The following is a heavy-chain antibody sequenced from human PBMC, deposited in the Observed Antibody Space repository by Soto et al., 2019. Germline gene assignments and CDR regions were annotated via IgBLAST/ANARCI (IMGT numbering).Heavy chain of an antibody. V-gene: IGHV1-18*01. J-gene: IGHJ6*02. Sequence: ASVKVSCKASGYTFTSYGISWVRQAPGQGLEWMGWISAYNGNTNYAQKLQGRVTMTTDTSTSTAYMELRSLRSDDTAVYYCAREGDIVVVPAALYYYYYGMDVWGRGTTVTVSS. CDR3: AREGDIVVVPAALYYYYYGMDV. D-gene: IGHD2-2*01. CDR2: ISAYNGNT. CDR1: GYTFTSYG.